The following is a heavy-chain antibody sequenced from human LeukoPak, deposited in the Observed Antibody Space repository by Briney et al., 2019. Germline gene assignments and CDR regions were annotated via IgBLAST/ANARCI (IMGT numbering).Heavy chain of an antibody. J-gene: IGHJ4*02. Sequence: GGSLRLSCAASGFTFSSYEMNWVRQAPGKGLEWVSYISSSGSTIYYADSVKGRFTISRDNAKNSLYLQMNSLRAEDTAVYYCARSDPKYSSGWYYWGQGTLVTVSS. CDR2: ISSSGSTI. CDR3: ARSDPKYSSGWYY. V-gene: IGHV3-48*03. CDR1: GFTFSSYE. D-gene: IGHD6-19*01.